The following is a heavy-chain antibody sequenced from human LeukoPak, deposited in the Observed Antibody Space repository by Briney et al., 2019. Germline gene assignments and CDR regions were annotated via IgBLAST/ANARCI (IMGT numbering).Heavy chain of an antibody. CDR1: GFTFSSYG. CDR3: AKDRIAVAGTFDY. J-gene: IGHJ4*02. D-gene: IGHD6-19*01. CDR2: IRYDGSNK. V-gene: IGHV3-30*02. Sequence: PGGSLRLSCAASGFTFSSYGMHWVRQAPGKGLEWVAFIRYDGSNKYYADSVKGRFTISRDNSKNTLHLQMNSLRAEDTAVYYCAKDRIAVAGTFDYWGQGTLVTVSS.